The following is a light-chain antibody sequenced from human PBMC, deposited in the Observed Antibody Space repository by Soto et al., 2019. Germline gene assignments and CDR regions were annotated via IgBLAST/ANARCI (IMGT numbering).Light chain of an antibody. Sequence: EIVMTQSPGTLSVSPGERATLSCRASQSIFNQLAWYQQKPGQAPRLLIYGASTRATGVSTRFSGSVSGTEFTLTISSLQSEDSAVYYCQQYNNWPRTFGQGTKVDIK. V-gene: IGKV3-15*01. CDR3: QQYNNWPRT. CDR2: GAS. CDR1: QSIFNQ. J-gene: IGKJ1*01.